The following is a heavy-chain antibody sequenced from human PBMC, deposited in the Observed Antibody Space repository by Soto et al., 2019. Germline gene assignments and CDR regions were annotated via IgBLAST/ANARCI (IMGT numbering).Heavy chain of an antibody. D-gene: IGHD5-12*01. CDR3: AKASMVDIVATIFDY. CDR1: GFTFDDYA. Sequence: SLRLSCAASGFTFDDYAMHWVRQAPGKGLEWVSGISWNSGSIGYADSVKGRFTISRDNAKNSLYLQMNRLRAEDTVLYYCAKASMVDIVATIFDYWGQGTLVTVSS. J-gene: IGHJ4*02. CDR2: ISWNSGSI. V-gene: IGHV3-9*01.